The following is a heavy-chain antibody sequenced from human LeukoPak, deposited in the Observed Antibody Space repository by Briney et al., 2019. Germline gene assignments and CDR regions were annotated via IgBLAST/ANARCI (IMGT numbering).Heavy chain of an antibody. V-gene: IGHV4-39*07. D-gene: IGHD4-23*01. CDR2: IYYSGST. J-gene: IGHJ5*02. Sequence: SETLSLTCTVSGGSISSTSYYWGWIRQPPGKGLEWIGSIYYSGSTYYNPSLKSRVTISVDTSKSQFSLKLSSVTAADTAVYYCAREDYGGGTWFDPWGQGTLVTVSS. CDR1: GGSISSTSYY. CDR3: AREDYGGGTWFDP.